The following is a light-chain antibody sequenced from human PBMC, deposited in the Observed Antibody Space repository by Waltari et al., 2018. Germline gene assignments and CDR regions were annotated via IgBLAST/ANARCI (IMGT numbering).Light chain of an antibody. V-gene: IGKV3-20*01. CDR3: QQYGRSPPYT. Sequence: EVVLTQPPDFQSVTPGGKVTLPFRASQSVSSSYLAWYQQKPGQAPRLLIYGTSSRATGIPVRFSGSGSGTDFILTISRLEPEDFAVYYCQQYGRSPPYTFGQGTKLEIK. J-gene: IGKJ2*01. CDR1: QSVSSSY. CDR2: GTS.